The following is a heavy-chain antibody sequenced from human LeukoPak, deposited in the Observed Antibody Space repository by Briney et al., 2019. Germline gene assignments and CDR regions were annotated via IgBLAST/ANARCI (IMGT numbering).Heavy chain of an antibody. D-gene: IGHD1-14*01. CDR2: IHYSGST. Sequence: SETLSLTCTVSGGSISSYYWSWIRQPPGKGLEWIGYIHYSGSTNYNPSLKSRVTISVDKSKNQFSLKLSSVTAADTAVYYCAKPLSVVTTDAFDIWGQGTMVTVSS. CDR3: AKPLSVVTTDAFDI. V-gene: IGHV4-59*12. J-gene: IGHJ3*02. CDR1: GGSISSYY.